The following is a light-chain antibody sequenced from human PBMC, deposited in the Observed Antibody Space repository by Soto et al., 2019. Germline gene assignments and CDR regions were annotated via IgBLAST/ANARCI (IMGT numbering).Light chain of an antibody. CDR3: QQLNSYPRIT. Sequence: DIQVTQSASFLSASVGDRVTITCRASQGISSYLAWYQQKPGKAPKLLIYAASTLQSGVPSRFSGSGSGTEFTLTISSLQPEDFATYYCQQLNSYPRITFGQGTRLEIK. CDR2: AAS. J-gene: IGKJ5*01. V-gene: IGKV1-9*01. CDR1: QGISSY.